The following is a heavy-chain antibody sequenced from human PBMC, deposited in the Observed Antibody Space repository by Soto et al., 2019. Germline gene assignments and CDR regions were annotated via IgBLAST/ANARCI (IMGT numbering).Heavy chain of an antibody. J-gene: IGHJ5*02. CDR1: GDSITSINNY. Sequence: SKTLSLTCTVSGDSITSINNYWGWIRQPPGMGLEWIANIYYDGSTFYNPSLKSRVAMSIDTSKNQFSLNLTSVTAADTAVYYCANLWNDANWFDPWGQGTLVTASS. D-gene: IGHD1-1*01. CDR2: IYYDGST. V-gene: IGHV4-39*01. CDR3: ANLWNDANWFDP.